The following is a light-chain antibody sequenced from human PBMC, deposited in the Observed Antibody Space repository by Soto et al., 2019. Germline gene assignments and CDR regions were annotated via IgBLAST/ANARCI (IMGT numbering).Light chain of an antibody. CDR2: AIS. CDR1: QSVTTY. CDR3: QQGYSTPWT. V-gene: IGKV1-39*01. Sequence: DIQITQSPSSLSASVGDRVTITCRASQSVTTYLHWYQQKAGEAPKLLIYAISNLQSGVSSRFSGSGSGTDLSLTINTLQPEDFATYYCQQGYSTPWTFGQGTKVDIK. J-gene: IGKJ1*01.